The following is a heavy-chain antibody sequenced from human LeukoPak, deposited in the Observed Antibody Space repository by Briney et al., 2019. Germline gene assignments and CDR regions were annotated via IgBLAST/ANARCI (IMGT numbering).Heavy chain of an antibody. CDR2: IYPGDSDT. CDR1: GYSFTSYW. J-gene: IGHJ4*02. CDR3: ARLPLYCSGGSCYRSYFDY. Sequence: GESLKISCKGSGYSFTSYWIGWVRQMPGKGPEWMGIIYPGDSDTRYSPSFQGQVTISADKSISTAYLQWSSLKASDTAMYYCARLPLYCSGGSCYRSYFDYWGQGTLVTVSS. V-gene: IGHV5-51*01. D-gene: IGHD2-15*01.